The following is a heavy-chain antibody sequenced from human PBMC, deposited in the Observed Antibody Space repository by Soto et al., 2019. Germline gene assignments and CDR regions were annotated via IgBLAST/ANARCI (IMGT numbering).Heavy chain of an antibody. J-gene: IGHJ4*02. V-gene: IGHV3-21*01. CDR2: ISSSSSYI. CDR3: ARVHSSSYHYFDY. CDR1: GFTFSSYS. D-gene: IGHD6-13*01. Sequence: LRLSCAASGFTFSSYSMNWVRQAPGKGLEWVSSISSSSSYIYYADSVKGRFTISRDNAKNSLYLQMNSLRAEDTAVYYCARVHSSSYHYFDYWGQGTVVSVSS.